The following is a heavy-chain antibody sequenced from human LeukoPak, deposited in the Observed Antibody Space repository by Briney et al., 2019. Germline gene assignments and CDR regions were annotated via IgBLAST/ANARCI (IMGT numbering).Heavy chain of an antibody. J-gene: IGHJ4*02. CDR1: GGSISSYY. CDR3: ARHNYVLRFDY. D-gene: IGHD4-11*01. Sequence: SETLSLTCTVSGGSISSYYWSWIRQPPGKGLEWIGYIYYSGSTNYNPSLKGRVTISVDTSKNQFSLKLSSVTAADTAVYYCARHNYVLRFDYWGQGTLVTVSS. V-gene: IGHV4-59*01. CDR2: IYYSGST.